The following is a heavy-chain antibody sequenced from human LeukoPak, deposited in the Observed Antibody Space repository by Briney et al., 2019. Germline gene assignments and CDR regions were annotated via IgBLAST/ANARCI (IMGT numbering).Heavy chain of an antibody. Sequence: GGSLRLSCAASGFTVSSNYMSWVRQAPGKGLEWVSVIYSGDSTYYADSVKGRFTISRDNSKNTLYLQMNSLRAEDTAVYYCASGSNSGSYYGYWGQGTLVTVSS. CDR2: IYSGDST. CDR1: GFTVSSNY. D-gene: IGHD1-26*01. CDR3: ASGSNSGSYYGY. J-gene: IGHJ4*02. V-gene: IGHV3-66*01.